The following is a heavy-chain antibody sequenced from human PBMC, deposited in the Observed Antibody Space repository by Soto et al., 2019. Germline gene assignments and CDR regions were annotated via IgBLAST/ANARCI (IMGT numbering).Heavy chain of an antibody. Sequence: PGGSLRLSCAVSGFTFSSYAMHWVRQAPGKGLEYVSAISSNGGSTYYANSVKGRFTISRDNSKNTLYLQMGSLRAEDMAVYYCARSRFLEWLLIPDNWFDPWGQGTLVTVSS. CDR2: ISSNGGST. D-gene: IGHD3-3*01. V-gene: IGHV3-64*01. J-gene: IGHJ5*02. CDR3: ARSRFLEWLLIPDNWFDP. CDR1: GFTFSSYA.